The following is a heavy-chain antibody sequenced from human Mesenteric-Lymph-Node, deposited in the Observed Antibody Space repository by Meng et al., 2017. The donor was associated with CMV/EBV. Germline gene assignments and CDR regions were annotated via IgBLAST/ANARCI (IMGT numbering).Heavy chain of an antibody. CDR3: AKYPYDGSAYELYYFDY. CDR2: ISSSSSYI. V-gene: IGHV3-21*01. Sequence: GGSLRLSCAASGFTFSSYSMNWVRQAPGKGLEWVSSISSSSSYIYYADSVKGRFTISRDNAKNSLYLQMNSLRAEDTAMYYCAKYPYDGSAYELYYFDYWGQGTLVTVSS. CDR1: GFTFSSYS. J-gene: IGHJ4*02. D-gene: IGHD3-22*01.